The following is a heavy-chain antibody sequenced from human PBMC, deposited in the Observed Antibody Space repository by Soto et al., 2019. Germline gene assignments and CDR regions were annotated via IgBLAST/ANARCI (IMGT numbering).Heavy chain of an antibody. J-gene: IGHJ6*02. CDR3: ARDSRNTTYYYGSPTPGDQFWGQCYYYGMDV. CDR1: GFTFSSYE. CDR2: ISSSGSTI. D-gene: IGHD3-10*01. V-gene: IGHV3-48*03. Sequence: GGSLRLSCAASGFTFSSYEMNWVRQAPGKGLEWVSYISSSGSTIYYADSVKGRFTISRDNAKNSLYLQMNSLRAEDTAVYYCARDSRNTTYYYGSPTPGDQFWGQCYYYGMDVWGQGTTVTVSS.